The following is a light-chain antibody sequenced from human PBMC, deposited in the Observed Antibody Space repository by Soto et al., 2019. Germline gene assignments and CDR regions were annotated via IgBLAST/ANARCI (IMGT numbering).Light chain of an antibody. J-gene: IGLJ2*01. CDR1: SSNIANNF. V-gene: IGLV1-47*01. CDR3: AACDDSLSGPV. CDR2: GND. Sequence: QSVLTQPPSASGTPGQRVTISCSGSSSNIANNFVYWYQQVPGTAPILLIYGNDQRPSGVPDRFSGSKSGTSASLAVSGLRSEDEAAYYCAACDDSLSGPVFGGGTKLTVL.